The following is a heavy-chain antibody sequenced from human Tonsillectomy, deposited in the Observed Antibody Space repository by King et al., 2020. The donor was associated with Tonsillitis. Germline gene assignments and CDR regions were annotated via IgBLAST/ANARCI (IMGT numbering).Heavy chain of an antibody. CDR1: GFTVSSNY. D-gene: IGHD3-10*01. V-gene: IGHV3-53*04. Sequence: EVQLVESGGGLVQPGGSLRLSCAASGFTVSSNYMSWFRQAPGKGLEWVSVIYSGGTTYYADSVKGRFTISRHNSKNTLYLQMNSLRAEDTAVYYCAREVRVRGVDNWFDPWGQGTLVTVSS. J-gene: IGHJ5*02. CDR3: AREVRVRGVDNWFDP. CDR2: IYSGGTT.